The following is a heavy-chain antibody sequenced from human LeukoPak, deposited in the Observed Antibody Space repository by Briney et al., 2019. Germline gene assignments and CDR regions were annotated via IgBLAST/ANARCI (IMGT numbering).Heavy chain of an antibody. CDR1: GFTFSSYW. CDR2: IKQDGSEK. J-gene: IGHJ4*03. CDR3: ARTWGYCSGGSCYLDY. V-gene: IGHV3-7*01. D-gene: IGHD2-15*01. Sequence: GGSLRLSCAASGFTFSSYWMSWVRQAPGKGLEWVANIKQDGSEKYYVDSVKGRFTISRDNAKNSLYLQMNSLRAEDTAVYYCARTWGYCSGGSCYLDYWGQGTTVTVSS.